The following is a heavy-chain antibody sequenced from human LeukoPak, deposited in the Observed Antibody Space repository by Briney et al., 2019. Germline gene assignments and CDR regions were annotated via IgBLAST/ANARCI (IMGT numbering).Heavy chain of an antibody. V-gene: IGHV3-30*02. CDR1: GFTFSSYG. Sequence: GGSLRLSCAASGFTFSSYGMHWVRQAPSKGLEWVAFIRYYGSIKYYADSVKGRFTISRDNSKNTLYLQMNSLRAEDTAVYYCARDAYYYDSSGYYYVAFFYYGMDVWGQGTTVTVSS. CDR3: ARDAYYYDSSGYYYVAFFYYGMDV. J-gene: IGHJ6*02. D-gene: IGHD3-22*01. CDR2: IRYYGSIK.